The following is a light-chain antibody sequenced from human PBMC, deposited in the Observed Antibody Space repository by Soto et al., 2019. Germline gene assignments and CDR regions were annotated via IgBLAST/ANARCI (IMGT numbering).Light chain of an antibody. J-gene: IGKJ4*01. Sequence: EILMTQSPATLSVSPGERATLSGSASQSVSSNLAWYQQKPGQSPRLLSYGASTRATGIPNRFSGSGSGKEFTLTISSLQSEDFAVYYCQQYNNWPPLSFGGGTKVEIK. V-gene: IGKV3-15*01. CDR2: GAS. CDR3: QQYNNWPPLS. CDR1: QSVSSN.